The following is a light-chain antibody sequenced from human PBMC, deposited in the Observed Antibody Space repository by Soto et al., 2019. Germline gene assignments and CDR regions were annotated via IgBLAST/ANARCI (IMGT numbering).Light chain of an antibody. V-gene: IGKV1-39*01. Sequence: DILMTQSPSSLSASVGDEVTITCRASHTIMTYLNWYQLKPGKPPRLLIYAASSLQSGVPSRFSGSGSGTDFTLTINSLQPEDFATYSCQQSYNSPQTFGQGTKVDIK. CDR3: QQSYNSPQT. CDR2: AAS. J-gene: IGKJ1*01. CDR1: HTIMTY.